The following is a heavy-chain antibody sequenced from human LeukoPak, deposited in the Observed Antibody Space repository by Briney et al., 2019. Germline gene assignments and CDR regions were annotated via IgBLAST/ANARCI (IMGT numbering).Heavy chain of an antibody. D-gene: IGHD5-24*01. Sequence: GGSLRLSCAASGFTFSSYAMHWVRQAPGKGLEWVAVISYDGSNKYYADSVKGRFTISRDNSKNTLYLQMNSLRAEDTAVYYRAREPVAGYTDSYYYGMDVWGQGTTVTVSS. V-gene: IGHV3-30-3*01. J-gene: IGHJ6*02. CDR3: AREPVAGYTDSYYYGMDV. CDR1: GFTFSSYA. CDR2: ISYDGSNK.